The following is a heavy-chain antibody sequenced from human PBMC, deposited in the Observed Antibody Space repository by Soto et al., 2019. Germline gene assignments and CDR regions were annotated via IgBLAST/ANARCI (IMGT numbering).Heavy chain of an antibody. J-gene: IGHJ6*02. V-gene: IGHV4-39*01. CDR3: ARQRAAAQKRPPGYYYYGMDV. CDR2: IYYSGST. D-gene: IGHD6-13*01. CDR1: GGSISSSSYY. Sequence: SETLSLTCTVSGGSISSSSYYWGWICQPPGKGLEWIGSIYYSGSTYYNPSLKSRVTISVDTSKNQFSLKLSSVTAADTAVYYCARQRAAAQKRPPGYYYYGMDVWGQGTTVTVS.